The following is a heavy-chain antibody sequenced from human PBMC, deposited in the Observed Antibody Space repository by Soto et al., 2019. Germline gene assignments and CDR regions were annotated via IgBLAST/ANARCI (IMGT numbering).Heavy chain of an antibody. J-gene: IGHJ6*02. V-gene: IGHV4-39*01. CDR1: GGSISPYY. CDR3: ARLGGYCSGTSCYGYYGMDV. D-gene: IGHD2-2*01. Sequence: PSETLSLTCTVSGGSISPYYWSWIRQPPGKGLEWIGTFHYSGSTYYSPSLESRVTISVDTSKNQFSLKVSSVTAADTAVYYCARLGGYCSGTSCYGYYGMDVWGQGTTVTVSS. CDR2: FHYSGST.